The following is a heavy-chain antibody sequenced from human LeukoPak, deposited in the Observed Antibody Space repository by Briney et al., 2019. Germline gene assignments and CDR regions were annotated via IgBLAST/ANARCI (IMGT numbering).Heavy chain of an antibody. Sequence: ASVKVSCKASGYTFSNYYMHWVRQAPGQGLEWMGLINPTGTGTNYAQKFRGRVTQTRDTSTTTVYMELSSLRSEDSAVSYCAREESGGYFDYWGQGTLVTVSS. CDR3: AREESGGYFDY. J-gene: IGHJ4*02. V-gene: IGHV1-46*01. CDR2: INPTGTGT. CDR1: GYTFSNYY. D-gene: IGHD2-8*02.